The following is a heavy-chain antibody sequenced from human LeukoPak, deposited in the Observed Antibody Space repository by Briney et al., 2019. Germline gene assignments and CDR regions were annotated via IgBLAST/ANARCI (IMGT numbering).Heavy chain of an antibody. CDR3: ATHHPYGGKPVGFDY. CDR1: GYTLTELS. D-gene: IGHD4-23*01. Sequence: GASVKVSCKVSGYTLTELSMHWVRQAPGKGLEWMGGFDPEDGETIYAQKFQGRVTMTEDTSTDTAYMALSSLRSEDTAVYYCATHHPYGGKPVGFDYWGQGTLVTVSS. V-gene: IGHV1-24*01. J-gene: IGHJ4*02. CDR2: FDPEDGET.